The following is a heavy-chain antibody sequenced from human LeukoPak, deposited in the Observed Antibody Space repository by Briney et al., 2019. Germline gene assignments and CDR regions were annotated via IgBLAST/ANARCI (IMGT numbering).Heavy chain of an antibody. Sequence: HSETLSLACTVSGGSISGYYWIWIRQPAGKGLEWIGRLYGSASIKYNPSLRSRLSLSGDTSKNQFSLKLSSVTAADTAVYYCAREARLASAAGLDVWGQGTMVTVS. D-gene: IGHD5-12*01. V-gene: IGHV4-4*07. CDR2: LYGSASI. CDR3: AREARLASAAGLDV. CDR1: GGSISGYY. J-gene: IGHJ6*02.